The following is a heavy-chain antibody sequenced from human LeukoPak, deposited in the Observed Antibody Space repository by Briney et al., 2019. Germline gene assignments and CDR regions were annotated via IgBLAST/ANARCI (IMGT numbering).Heavy chain of an antibody. CDR2: IIPFLGTT. D-gene: IGHD2-21*01. J-gene: IGHJ4*02. Sequence: GASVKVSCKASGGVFTTYAISWVRQAPGQGLEWIGGIIPFLGTTNNAQKFQGRVTITADEPTRTAYMELTYLRSDDTAVYYCTIIPNVILFTHYFEYWGQGTLVTVSS. CDR3: TIIPNVILFTHYFEY. V-gene: IGHV1-69*13. CDR1: GGVFTTYA.